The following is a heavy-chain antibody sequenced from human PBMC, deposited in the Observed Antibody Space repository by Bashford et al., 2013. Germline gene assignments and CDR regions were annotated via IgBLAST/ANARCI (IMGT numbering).Heavy chain of an antibody. D-gene: IGHD1-26*01. J-gene: IGHJ6*02. V-gene: IGHV4-39*02. CDR3: AREAGATNENYYGMDV. Sequence: SETLSLTCTVSGGSIIRSAYYWAWIRQPPGKGLEWIGSIYYSGSTHYNPSLKSRLTMSVDTSKNQFSLKLASVTAADAAVYYCAREAGATNENYYGMDVWGQGTTVTVSS. CDR2: IYYSGST. CDR1: GGSIIRSAYY.